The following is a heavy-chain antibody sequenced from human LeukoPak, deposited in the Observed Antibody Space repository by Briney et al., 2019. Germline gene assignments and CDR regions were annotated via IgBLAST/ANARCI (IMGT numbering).Heavy chain of an antibody. CDR2: ISSSSSYI. CDR1: GFTFSSYS. D-gene: IGHD3-10*01. V-gene: IGHV3-21*01. CDR3: ARAGDMVRGVLDAFDI. J-gene: IGHJ3*02. Sequence: GGSLRLSCAASGFTFSSYSMNWVRQAPGKGLEWVSSISSSSSYIYYADSVKGRFTISRDNAKNSLYLQMNSLRAEDTAVYYCARAGDMVRGVLDAFDIWGQGTMVTVSS.